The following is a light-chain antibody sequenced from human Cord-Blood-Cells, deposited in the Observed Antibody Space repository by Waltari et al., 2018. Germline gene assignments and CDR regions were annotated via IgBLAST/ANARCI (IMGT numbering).Light chain of an antibody. V-gene: IGKV4-1*01. CDR3: QQYYSTPHT. Sequence: DIVMTQSPDSLAVSLGERATTNCKSSQSVLYSSNNKNYLAWYQQKPGQPPKLLIYWASTRESGVPDRFSGSGSGKDFTLTISSLQAEDVAVYYCQQYYSTPHTFGQGTKLEIK. J-gene: IGKJ2*01. CDR2: WAS. CDR1: QSVLYSSNNKNY.